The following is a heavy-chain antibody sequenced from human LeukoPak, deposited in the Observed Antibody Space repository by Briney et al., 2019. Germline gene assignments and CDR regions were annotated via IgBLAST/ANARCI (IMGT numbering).Heavy chain of an antibody. Sequence: GGSLRLSRAASGFTFSSYSMNWVRQAPGKGLEWVSSISSSSSYIYYADSVKGRFTISRDNAKNSLYLQMNSLRAEDTAVYYCAACSGGSCYVLSHYWGQGTLVTVSS. J-gene: IGHJ4*02. D-gene: IGHD2-15*01. CDR3: AACSGGSCYVLSHY. CDR2: ISSSSSYI. V-gene: IGHV3-21*01. CDR1: GFTFSSYS.